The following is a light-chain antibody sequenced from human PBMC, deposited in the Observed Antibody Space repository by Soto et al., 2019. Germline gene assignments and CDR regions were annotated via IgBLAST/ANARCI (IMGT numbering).Light chain of an antibody. CDR1: QSVDIN. CDR2: GAS. V-gene: IGKV3-15*01. Sequence: EIVMTQSPATLSVSPGERATLSCRASQSVDINLAWYQQKPGQAPRLLIYGASTRATGIPARFSGSGSGTEFTLTISSLQSEDFAVYYCQQYDNWPPWTFGQGTRVEIE. J-gene: IGKJ1*01. CDR3: QQYDNWPPWT.